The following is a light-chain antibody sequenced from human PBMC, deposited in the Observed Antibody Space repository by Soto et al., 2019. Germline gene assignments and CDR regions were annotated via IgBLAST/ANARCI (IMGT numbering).Light chain of an antibody. CDR3: QQRSDWPPLT. V-gene: IGKV3-11*01. Sequence: EIVLTQSPATLSLSPGQRATLSCRASQSVSRYLAWYQQKPGQAPRLLIYDASNRATGIPARFSGSGSGTNFPLTISSLVPEDFAIYYCQQRSDWPPLTFGGWTKVDIK. CDR2: DAS. CDR1: QSVSRY. J-gene: IGKJ4*01.